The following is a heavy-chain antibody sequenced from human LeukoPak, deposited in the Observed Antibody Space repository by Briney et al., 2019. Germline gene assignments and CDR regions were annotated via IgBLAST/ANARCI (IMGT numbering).Heavy chain of an antibody. CDR1: GFTVSSNY. J-gene: IGHJ4*02. CDR3: ARAGTIAAAHYFDY. V-gene: IGHV3-66*02. Sequence: GGSLRLSCAASGFTVSSNYMSWVRQAPGKGLEWVSVIYSGGSTYYADSVKGRFTISRDNSKNTLYLQMNSLRAEDTAVYYCARAGTIAAAHYFDYWGQGTLVTVSS. D-gene: IGHD6-13*01. CDR2: IYSGGST.